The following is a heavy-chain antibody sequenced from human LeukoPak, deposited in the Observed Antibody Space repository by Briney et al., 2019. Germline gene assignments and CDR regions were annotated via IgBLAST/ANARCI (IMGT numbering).Heavy chain of an antibody. J-gene: IGHJ4*02. CDR3: ARDGEMPTIYFDY. V-gene: IGHV3-20*04. Sequence: GGSLRLSCAASGFIFDDYGMSWVRQAPGKGLEWVSGINWNGGSTGYADSVKGRFTISRDNAKNSLYLHMNSLRAEDTAVYYCARDGEMPTIYFDYWGQGTLVTVSS. CDR1: GFIFDDYG. CDR2: INWNGGST. D-gene: IGHD5-24*01.